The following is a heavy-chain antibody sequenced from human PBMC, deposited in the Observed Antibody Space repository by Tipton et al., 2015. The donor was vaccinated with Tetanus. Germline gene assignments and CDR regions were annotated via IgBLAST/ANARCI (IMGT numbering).Heavy chain of an antibody. D-gene: IGHD5-18*01. V-gene: IGHV1-18*01. J-gene: IGHJ6*02. CDR3: ARGASYGPDYYYGMDV. Sequence: QLVQSGAEVKKPGASVKVSCKASGYTFTSYGISWVRQAPGQGLEWMGWISAYNGNTNYAQKLQGRVTMTTDTSTNTAYMEMRSLRSDDTAVYYCARGASYGPDYYYGMDVWGQGTTVTVSS. CDR1: GYTFTSYG. CDR2: ISAYNGNT.